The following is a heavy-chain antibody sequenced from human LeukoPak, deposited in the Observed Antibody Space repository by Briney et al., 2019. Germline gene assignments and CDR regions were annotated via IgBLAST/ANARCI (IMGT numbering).Heavy chain of an antibody. Sequence: PSETLSLTCTVSGGSISSSSYYWGWIRQPPGKGLEWIGSIYYSGSTYYNPSLKSRVTISVDTSKNQFSLKLSSVTAADTAVYYCARPKSGDYPMVFDYWGQGTLVTVSS. D-gene: IGHD2-21*02. V-gene: IGHV4-39*07. J-gene: IGHJ4*02. CDR1: GGSISSSSYY. CDR3: ARPKSGDYPMVFDY. CDR2: IYYSGST.